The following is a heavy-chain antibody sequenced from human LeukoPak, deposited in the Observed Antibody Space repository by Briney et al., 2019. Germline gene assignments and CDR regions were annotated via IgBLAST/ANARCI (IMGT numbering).Heavy chain of an antibody. CDR2: KSTSSGDI. D-gene: IGHD3-10*01. CDR3: RTFIIARDY. V-gene: IGHV3-48*03. J-gene: IGHJ4*02. CDR1: GFTFSSYE. Sequence: GGSLRLSCAASGFTFSSYEMSWVRQAPGKGLEWVSKSTSSGDIYYADSVRGRFTVSRDNAKNSVYLQMNSLRAEDTAVYYCRTFIIARDYWGQGTLVTVSS.